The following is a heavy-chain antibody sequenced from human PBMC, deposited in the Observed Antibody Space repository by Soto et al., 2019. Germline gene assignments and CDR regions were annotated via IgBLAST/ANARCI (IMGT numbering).Heavy chain of an antibody. CDR1: GFTFSSYS. V-gene: IGHV3-21*01. CDR3: ARNYDYVWGSYRPVGAFDY. Sequence: GGSLRLSCAASGFTFSSYSMNWVRQAPGKGLEWVSSISSSSSYIYYADSVKGRFPISRDNAKNSLYLQMNSLRAEDTAVYYCARNYDYVWGSYRPVGAFDYWGQGTLVTVSS. D-gene: IGHD3-16*02. CDR2: ISSSSSYI. J-gene: IGHJ4*02.